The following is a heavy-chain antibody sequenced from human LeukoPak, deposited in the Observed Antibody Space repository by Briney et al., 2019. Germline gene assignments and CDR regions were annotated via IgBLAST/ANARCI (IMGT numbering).Heavy chain of an antibody. D-gene: IGHD3-9*01. Sequence: SGTLSLTCAVSGGSISSSNWWSWVRQPPGKGLEWIGEIYHSGTTNYNPSLKSRVTISVDTSKNQFSLKLSSVTAADTAVYYCARQRYFDYFDYWGQGTLVTVSS. CDR2: IYHSGTT. J-gene: IGHJ4*02. CDR3: ARQRYFDYFDY. CDR1: GGSISSSNW. V-gene: IGHV4-4*02.